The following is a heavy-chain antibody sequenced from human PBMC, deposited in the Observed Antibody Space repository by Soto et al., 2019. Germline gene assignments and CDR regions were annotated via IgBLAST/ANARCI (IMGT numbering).Heavy chain of an antibody. Sequence: GASVKVSCKASGYTFTSYGISWVRQAPGQGLEWTGWISAYNGNTNYAQKLQGRVTMTTDTSTSTAYMELRSLRSDDTAVYYCARANYHYYDSSGYESGFFQHWGQGTLVTVSS. CDR3: ARANYHYYDSSGYESGFFQH. V-gene: IGHV1-18*04. D-gene: IGHD3-22*01. CDR2: ISAYNGNT. CDR1: GYTFTSYG. J-gene: IGHJ1*01.